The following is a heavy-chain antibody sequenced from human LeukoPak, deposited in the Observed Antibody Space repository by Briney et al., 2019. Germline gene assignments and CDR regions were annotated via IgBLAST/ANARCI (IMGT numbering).Heavy chain of an antibody. J-gene: IGHJ4*02. CDR1: GFTFDDYG. CDR3: VKDAGIAARPWYFDS. Sequence: GGSLRLSCAASGFTFDDYGLHWVRQVPGKGLEWVSGINYQSARFDADSVKGRFAISRDNAKNLLYLLMDSLRPEDSALYYCVKDAGIAARPWYFDSWGQGTQVIVSS. D-gene: IGHD6-6*01. V-gene: IGHV3-9*01. CDR2: INYQSARF.